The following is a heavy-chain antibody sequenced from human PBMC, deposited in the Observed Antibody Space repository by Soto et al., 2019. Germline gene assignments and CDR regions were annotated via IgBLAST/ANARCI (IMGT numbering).Heavy chain of an antibody. D-gene: IGHD1-26*01. Sequence: SVNVSCKTSGYTFSNHAMHWVRQAPGQRLEWMGWINTGNCNTEYSQKFQGRVTLTRDTSASTVYMELSSLRSEDTAVYYCARGEPMGDYWG. J-gene: IGHJ4*01. CDR3: ARGEPMGDY. CDR2: INTGNCNT. V-gene: IGHV1-3*04. CDR1: GYTFSNHA.